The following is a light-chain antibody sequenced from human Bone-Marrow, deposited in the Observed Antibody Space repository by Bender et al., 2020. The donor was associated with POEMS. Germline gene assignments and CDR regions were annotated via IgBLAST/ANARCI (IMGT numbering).Light chain of an antibody. Sequence: QSALTQPASVSGSPGQSISISCTGTSSDVGNYDFVSWYQQHPGKVPKLMIYEGIKRPSGVSDRFSGSKSGNTASLTISWLQAEDEADYFCCSYAGSRTYVFGSGTKVTVL. J-gene: IGLJ1*01. CDR1: SSDVGNYDF. CDR3: CSYAGSRTYV. CDR2: EGI. V-gene: IGLV2-23*01.